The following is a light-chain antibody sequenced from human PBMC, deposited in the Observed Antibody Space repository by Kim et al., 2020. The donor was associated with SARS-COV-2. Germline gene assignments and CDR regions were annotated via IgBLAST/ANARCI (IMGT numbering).Light chain of an antibody. CDR3: QKYDSAPHT. CDR1: QGVSKH. Sequence: DVQMTQSPSSLSASVGDRVTITCRASQGVSKHLAWYQQKPGKVPKLLIYAASTLHSGVPSRFSGSGSGTDFTLTISSLQSEDVATYFCQKYDSAPHTFGQGTKLEI. V-gene: IGKV1-27*01. CDR2: AAS. J-gene: IGKJ2*01.